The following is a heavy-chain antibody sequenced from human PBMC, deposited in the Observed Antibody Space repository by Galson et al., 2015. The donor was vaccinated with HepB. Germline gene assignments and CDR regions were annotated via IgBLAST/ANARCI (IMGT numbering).Heavy chain of an antibody. D-gene: IGHD4-17*01. J-gene: IGHJ5*02. CDR3: ALCTVTHPNNWFDP. V-gene: IGHV1-18*01. CDR1: GYTFDSFG. CDR2: ITSYNGNT. Sequence: SVKVSCKASGYTFDSFGISWVRQAPGQGLEWMGWITSYNGNTNYAQKLQGRVTMTTDTSTSTAYMELRNLRSDDTAVYYCALCTVTHPNNWFDPWGQGTLVTVSS.